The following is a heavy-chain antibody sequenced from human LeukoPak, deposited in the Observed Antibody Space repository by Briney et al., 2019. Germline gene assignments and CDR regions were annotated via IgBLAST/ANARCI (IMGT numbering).Heavy chain of an antibody. CDR2: MRSKANTYAT. CDR1: GFTFSGSA. Sequence: GGSLRLSCAASGFTFSGSAMHWVRLASGKGLEGVGRMRSKANTYATAYAASVKDRFTISRDDSKNTVYLQMNSLKTEDTAVYYCTGRTDGSGSYFDYWGQGTLVTVSS. J-gene: IGHJ4*02. V-gene: IGHV3-73*01. D-gene: IGHD3-10*01. CDR3: TGRTDGSGSYFDY.